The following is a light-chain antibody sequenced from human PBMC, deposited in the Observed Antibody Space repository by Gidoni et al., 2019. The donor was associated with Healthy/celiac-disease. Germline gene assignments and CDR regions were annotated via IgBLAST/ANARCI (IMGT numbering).Light chain of an antibody. Sequence: EIVLTQSPATLSLSPGERATLSCRASQSVSSYLAWYQQQPGQAPRLLIYDASNRATGIPARFSGSGSGTDFTLTISSLEPDDFAVYYCQQRSNWPITFXGXTKVEIK. J-gene: IGKJ4*01. CDR1: QSVSSY. CDR2: DAS. V-gene: IGKV3-11*01. CDR3: QQRSNWPIT.